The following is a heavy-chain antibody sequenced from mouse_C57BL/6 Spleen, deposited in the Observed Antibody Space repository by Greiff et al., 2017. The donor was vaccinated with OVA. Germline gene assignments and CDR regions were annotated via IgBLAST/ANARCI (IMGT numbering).Heavy chain of an antibody. CDR1: GYTFTDHT. D-gene: IGHD2-1*01. CDR2: IYPRDGST. J-gene: IGHJ4*01. Sequence: QVQLQQSDAELVKPGASVKISCKVSGYTFTDHTIHWMKQRPEQGLEWIGYIYPRDGSTKYNEKFKGKATLTADKSSSTAYMQLNSLTSEDSAVYFCASPLYYGNLYYAMDYWGQGTSVTVSS. V-gene: IGHV1-78*01. CDR3: ASPLYYGNLYYAMDY.